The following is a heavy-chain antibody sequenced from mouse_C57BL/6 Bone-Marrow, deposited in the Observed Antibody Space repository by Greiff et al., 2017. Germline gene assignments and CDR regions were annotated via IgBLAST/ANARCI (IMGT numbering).Heavy chain of an antibody. V-gene: IGHV1-26*01. CDR3: ASNYDYDLPAY. D-gene: IGHD2-4*01. CDR2: INPNNGGT. CDR1: GYTFTDYY. Sequence: EVQLQQSGPELVKPGASVKISCKASGYTFTDYYMNWVKQSHGKSLEWIGDINPNNGGTSYNQKFKGKATLTVDKSSSTAYMELRSLTSEDSAVYYCASNYDYDLPAYWGQGTLVTVSA. J-gene: IGHJ3*01.